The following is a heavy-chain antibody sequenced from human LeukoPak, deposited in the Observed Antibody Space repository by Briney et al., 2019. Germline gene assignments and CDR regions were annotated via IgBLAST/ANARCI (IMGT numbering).Heavy chain of an antibody. V-gene: IGHV5-51*01. CDR2: IYPGDSDI. CDR1: GYTFTKYW. Sequence: GESLKISCQGSGYTFTKYWIGWVRQMPGKGLEWMGIIYPGDSDIRYSPSFQGQVTISADKTVTTAHLQWSSLKASDTAIYYCARGYSSGGHNYDAFEIWGQGTMVTVSS. D-gene: IGHD2-15*01. CDR3: ARGYSSGGHNYDAFEI. J-gene: IGHJ3*02.